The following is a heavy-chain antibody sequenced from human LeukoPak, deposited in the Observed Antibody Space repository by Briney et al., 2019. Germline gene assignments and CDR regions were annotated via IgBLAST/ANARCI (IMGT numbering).Heavy chain of an antibody. CDR2: ISYDGSNK. CDR1: GFTLSSYA. J-gene: IGHJ6*02. V-gene: IGHV3-30-3*01. CDR3: ACGIVATITPYYYYGMDV. Sequence: GGSLRLSCAASGFTLSSYAMHWVRQAPGKGLEWVAVISYDGSNKYYADSVKGRFTISRDNSKNTLYLQMNSLRAEDTALYYCACGIVATITPYYYYGMDVWGQGTTVTVSS. D-gene: IGHD5-12*01.